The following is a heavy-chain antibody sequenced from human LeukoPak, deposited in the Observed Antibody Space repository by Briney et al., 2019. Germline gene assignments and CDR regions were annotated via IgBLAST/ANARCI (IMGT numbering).Heavy chain of an antibody. Sequence: PSETLFLTCTVSGGSLSSYYWTWIRQPPGKGLEWIGYIYYGGSTNYSPSLKSRVTISVDTSKNQFSLKLSSVTAADTAVYYCASRSSWYVGEYFQHWGQGTLVTVSS. CDR3: ASRSSWYVGEYFQH. V-gene: IGHV4-59*01. D-gene: IGHD6-13*01. J-gene: IGHJ1*01. CDR1: GGSLSSYY. CDR2: IYYGGST.